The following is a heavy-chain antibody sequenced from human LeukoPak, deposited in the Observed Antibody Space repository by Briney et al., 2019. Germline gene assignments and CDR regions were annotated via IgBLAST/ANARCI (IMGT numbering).Heavy chain of an antibody. Sequence: GGSLRLSCAASGFTFSSYWMSWVRQAPGKGLEWVANIKQDGSEKYYVDSVKGRFTISRDNAKNSLYLQMNSLRAEDTAVYYCARDLLLVGYYYYGMDVWGQGTTVTVSS. CDR3: ARDLLLVGYYYYGMDV. V-gene: IGHV3-7*01. D-gene: IGHD3-9*01. CDR1: GFTFSSYW. J-gene: IGHJ6*02. CDR2: IKQDGSEK.